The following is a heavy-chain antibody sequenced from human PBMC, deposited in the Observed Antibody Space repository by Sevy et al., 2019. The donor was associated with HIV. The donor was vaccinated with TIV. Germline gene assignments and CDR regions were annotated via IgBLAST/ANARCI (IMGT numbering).Heavy chain of an antibody. D-gene: IGHD3-3*01. CDR2: ISYDGSNK. CDR3: ARDLRFLEMQYGMDV. V-gene: IGHV3-30-3*01. CDR1: GFTFSSYA. J-gene: IGHJ6*02. Sequence: GGSLRLSCAASGFTFSSYAMRWVRQAPGKGLEWVAVISYDGSNKYYADSVKGRFTISRDNSKNTLYLQMNSLRAEDTAVYYCARDLRFLEMQYGMDVWGQGTTVTVSS.